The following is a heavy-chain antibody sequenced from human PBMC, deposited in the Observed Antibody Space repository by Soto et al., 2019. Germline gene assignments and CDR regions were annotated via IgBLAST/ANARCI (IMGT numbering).Heavy chain of an antibody. J-gene: IGHJ3*02. CDR3: ARERRPCSNGVCYPYDAFDI. D-gene: IGHD2-8*01. V-gene: IGHV3-30-3*01. Sequence: QVQLVESGGGVVQPGRSLRLSCAASGFTFSSYAMHWVRQAPGKGLEWVAVISYDGSNRYYADSVKGRFTISRDNSKNPLDLQMHSLRAEDTAVYYCARERRPCSNGVCYPYDAFDIWGQGTMVTVSS. CDR2: ISYDGSNR. CDR1: GFTFSSYA.